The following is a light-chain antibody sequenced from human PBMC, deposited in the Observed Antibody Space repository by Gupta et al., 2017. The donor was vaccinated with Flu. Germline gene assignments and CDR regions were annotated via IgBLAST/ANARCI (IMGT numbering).Light chain of an antibody. J-gene: IGKJ4*01. CDR3: QQYNKGPPLT. CDR2: GAS. Sequence: EIVMTQSPATLSVSPGERATLFCRASQSVSNNLAWYQQRPGQAPRLLIYGASTRATGIPARFRGSGSGTEFTLTISSLQSEDFAVYYCQQYNKGPPLTFGGGTKVEIK. CDR1: QSVSNN. V-gene: IGKV3-15*01.